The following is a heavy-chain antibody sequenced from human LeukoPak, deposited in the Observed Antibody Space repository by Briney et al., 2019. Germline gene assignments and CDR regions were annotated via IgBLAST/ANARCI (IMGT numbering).Heavy chain of an antibody. Sequence: PGGSLRLSCAASGFTFSSYWMSWVRQAPGRGLVWVANIKQDGSEKYYVDSVKGRFTISRDNAKNSLYLQMNSLTAEDTAVYYCARSRNGFDYWGQGTLVTVSS. J-gene: IGHJ4*02. CDR1: GFTFSSYW. CDR3: ARSRNGFDY. CDR2: IKQDGSEK. V-gene: IGHV3-7*01. D-gene: IGHD2-8*01.